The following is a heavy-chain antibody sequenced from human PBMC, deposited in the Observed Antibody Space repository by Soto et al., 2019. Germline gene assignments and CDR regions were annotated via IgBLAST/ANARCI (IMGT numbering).Heavy chain of an antibody. V-gene: IGHV3-7*04. Sequence: PSETLSLTCTVSGGSISSYYWSWVRQAPGKGLEWVANIKQDGREKYYVDSVKGRFTISRDNAKNSLYLQMNSLRCEDTAVYYCARDWAAVAAHDYWGQGPLVTVSA. CDR1: GGSISSYY. CDR2: IKQDGREK. CDR3: ARDWAAVAAHDY. D-gene: IGHD6-19*01. J-gene: IGHJ4*02.